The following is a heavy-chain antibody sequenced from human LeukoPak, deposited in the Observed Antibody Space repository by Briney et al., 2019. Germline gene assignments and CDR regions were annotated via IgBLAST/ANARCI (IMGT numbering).Heavy chain of an antibody. CDR3: ARVTMVRGVIPIYYYYYGMDV. CDR1: GYTFTGYD. Sequence: RASVKVSYKASGYTFTGYDINWVRQATGQGLEWMGWMNPNSGNTGYAQKFQGRVTMTRNTSISTAYMELSSLRSEDTAVYYCARVTMVRGVIPIYYYYYGMDVWGQGTTVTVSS. V-gene: IGHV1-8*01. CDR2: MNPNSGNT. J-gene: IGHJ6*02. D-gene: IGHD3-10*01.